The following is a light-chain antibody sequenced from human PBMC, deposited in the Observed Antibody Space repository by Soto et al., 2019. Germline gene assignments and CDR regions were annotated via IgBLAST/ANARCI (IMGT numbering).Light chain of an antibody. Sequence: EIVLTQSPGTLCLSPGKRATLSCRASQSVSSSYLAWYQQKSGKAPRLLFSGASNRATGVPDRLSGSGSGTVFTLSIRRLEPEDFAVYYCQQYGSSRTFGQGTKVDIK. CDR3: QQYGSSRT. CDR2: GAS. J-gene: IGKJ1*01. CDR1: QSVSSSY. V-gene: IGKV3-20*01.